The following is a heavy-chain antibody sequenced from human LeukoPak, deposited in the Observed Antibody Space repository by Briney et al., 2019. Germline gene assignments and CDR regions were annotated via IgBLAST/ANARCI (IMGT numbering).Heavy chain of an antibody. J-gene: IGHJ3*01. D-gene: IGHD2-2*03. Sequence: GGSLSLPCEAFEFPFSKTDLQWVGRAPGKGLEWVSGISGSNGRTYYADSVKGRVTISRDNSKSTLYLQMNSLRAEDTAVYFCAKGGYFAFEFWGQGTLVTVSS. V-gene: IGHV3-23*01. CDR3: AKGGYFAFEF. CDR1: EFPFSKTD. CDR2: ISGSNGRT.